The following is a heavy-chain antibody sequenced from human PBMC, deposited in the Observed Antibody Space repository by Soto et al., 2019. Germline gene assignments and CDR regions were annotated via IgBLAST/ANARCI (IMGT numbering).Heavy chain of an antibody. D-gene: IGHD1-26*01. CDR1: GFTFSSYA. CDR3: ARDPPRYSGSSGYV. Sequence: WGSLRLSCAASGFTFSSYAIHWFRHSPFKWLEWVAVISYDGSNKYYADSVKGRFTISRDNSKNTLYLQMNSLRAEDTAVYYCARDPPRYSGSSGYVWGQGTTVTVSS. J-gene: IGHJ6*02. CDR2: ISYDGSNK. V-gene: IGHV3-30-3*01.